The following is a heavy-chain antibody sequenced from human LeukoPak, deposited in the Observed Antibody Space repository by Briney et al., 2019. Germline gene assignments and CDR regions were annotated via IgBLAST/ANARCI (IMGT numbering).Heavy chain of an antibody. CDR3: VKALSGWYPRKLFDY. J-gene: IGHJ4*02. CDR2: ISSNGGST. D-gene: IGHD6-19*01. CDR1: GFTFSSYA. Sequence: GGSLRLSCSASGFTFSSYAMHWVRQAPGKGLEYVSSISSNGGSTYYADSVKGRFTISRDNSKNTLYLQMSSLRVEDTAVYCCVKALSGWYPRKLFDYWGQGILVTVSS. V-gene: IGHV3-64D*09.